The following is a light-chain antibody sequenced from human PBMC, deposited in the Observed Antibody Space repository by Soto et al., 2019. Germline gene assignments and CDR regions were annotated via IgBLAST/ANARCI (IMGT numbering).Light chain of an antibody. V-gene: IGKV3-15*01. CDR2: GAS. J-gene: IGKJ5*01. CDR1: QSVSSN. Sequence: IVMPQSPATLSVSPGERATLSCRASQSVSSNLAWYQQKPGQAPSLPIYGASTRATGTPARFSGSGSGTEFTPTISSLQSEDFAVYYCQQYNNWITFGQGTRLEIK. CDR3: QQYNNWIT.